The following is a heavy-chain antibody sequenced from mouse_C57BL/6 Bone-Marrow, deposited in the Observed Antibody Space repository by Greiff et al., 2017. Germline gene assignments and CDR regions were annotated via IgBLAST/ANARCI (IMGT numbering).Heavy chain of an antibody. CDR2: INPSSGYT. V-gene: IGHV1-7*01. CDR3: ATRSYFDY. CDR1: GYTFTSYW. Sequence: QVQLQQSGAELAKPGASVKLSCKASGYTFTSYWMHWVKQRPGQGLEWIGYINPSSGYTKYNQKFKDKAKLTADKSSSTAYMQLSSLTYEDSAVYYCATRSYFDYWGQGTTLTVSS. J-gene: IGHJ2*01.